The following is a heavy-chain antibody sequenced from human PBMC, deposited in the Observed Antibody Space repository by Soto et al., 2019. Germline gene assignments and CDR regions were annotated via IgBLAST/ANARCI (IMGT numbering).Heavy chain of an antibody. Sequence: SVKVSCKASGDTFGNHAISWVRQAPGQGLEWMGGIITFFKAVYYAQKFQGRLTITADDSTSTAYMDLSSLRSEDTAVYFCARGLGYYYDSSGSDYWGQGTLVTVSS. CDR3: ARGLGYYYDSSGSDY. CDR2: IITFFKAV. D-gene: IGHD3-22*01. CDR1: GDTFGNHA. J-gene: IGHJ4*02. V-gene: IGHV1-69*13.